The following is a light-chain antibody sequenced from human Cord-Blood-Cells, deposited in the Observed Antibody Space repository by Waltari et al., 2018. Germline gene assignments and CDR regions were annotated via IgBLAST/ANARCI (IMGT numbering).Light chain of an antibody. CDR2: DAS. Sequence: DIQMTQSPSSLSASVGDRVTITCRASQSISSYLNWYQQKPGKAPKLLIYDASSLQSGVPSMFSGSGSGTDFTLTISSLQPEDFATYYCQQSYSTPPTFGQGTKLEIK. J-gene: IGKJ2*01. CDR1: QSISSY. V-gene: IGKV1-39*01. CDR3: QQSYSTPPT.